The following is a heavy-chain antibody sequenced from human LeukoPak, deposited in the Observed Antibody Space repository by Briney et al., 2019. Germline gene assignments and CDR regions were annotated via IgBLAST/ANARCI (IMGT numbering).Heavy chain of an antibody. V-gene: IGHV4-59*01. D-gene: IGHD1-7*01. CDR2: GHHSESP. CDR3: ARENKGTVHDSTAAFHY. CDR1: IGSIGNDY. Sequence: SETLSLTCTVSIGSIGNDYWSWLRQSPGKGLEWIAYGHHSESPNYNPSLKSRVTISVDRPNNRFSLQLSSVTAADTAVYYCARENKGTVHDSTAAFHYWGQGTLVTVSS. J-gene: IGHJ4*02.